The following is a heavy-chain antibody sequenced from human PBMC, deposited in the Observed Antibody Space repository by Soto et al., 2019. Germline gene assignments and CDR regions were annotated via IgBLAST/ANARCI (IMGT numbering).Heavy chain of an antibody. Sequence: EVQLVESGGGLVKPGGSLRLSCAASGFTFSSYSMNWVRQAPGKGLEWVSSVSSSSSYIYYADSVKGRFTISRDNVKNSLYLQMISLRAEDTAVYYCARDGKYCSSTSRLYYYYYMDVWGKGTTVTVSS. CDR3: ARDGKYCSSTSRLYYYYYMDV. D-gene: IGHD2-2*01. CDR1: GFTFSSYS. V-gene: IGHV3-21*01. CDR2: VSSSSSYI. J-gene: IGHJ6*03.